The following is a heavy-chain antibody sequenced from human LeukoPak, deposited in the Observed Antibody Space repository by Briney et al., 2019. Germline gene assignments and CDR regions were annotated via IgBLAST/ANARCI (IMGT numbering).Heavy chain of an antibody. J-gene: IGHJ5*02. CDR3: ARDLYDILTGYGWFDP. D-gene: IGHD3-9*01. CDR1: GGSISSYY. Sequence: PSETLSLTCTVSGGSISSYYWSWIRQPPGKGLEWIGYIYYSGSTNYNPSLKSRVTISVDTSKNQLSLKLSSVTAADTAVYYCARDLYDILTGYGWFDPWGQGTLVTVSS. V-gene: IGHV4-59*01. CDR2: IYYSGST.